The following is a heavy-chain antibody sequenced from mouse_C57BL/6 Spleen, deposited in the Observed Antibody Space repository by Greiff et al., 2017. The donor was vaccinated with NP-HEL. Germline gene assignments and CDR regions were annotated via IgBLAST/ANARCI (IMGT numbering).Heavy chain of an antibody. Sequence: QVQLKESGAELVRPGTSVKMSCKASGYTFTNYWIGWAKQRPGHGLEWIGDIYPGGGYTNYNEKFKGKATLTADKSSSTAYMQFSSLTSEDSAIYYCARDWDGLGFDYWGQGTTLTVSS. J-gene: IGHJ2*01. V-gene: IGHV1-63*01. D-gene: IGHD4-1*01. CDR3: ARDWDGLGFDY. CDR2: IYPGGGYT. CDR1: GYTFTNYW.